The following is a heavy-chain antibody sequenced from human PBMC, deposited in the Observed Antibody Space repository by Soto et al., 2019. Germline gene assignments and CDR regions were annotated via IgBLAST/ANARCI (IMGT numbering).Heavy chain of an antibody. Sequence: SETLSLTCTVSGGSISSGGYYWSWIRQHPGKGLEWIGYIYYSGSTYYNPSLKSRVTISVDTSKNQFSLKLSSVTAADTAVYYCARDRRSRAAGSVRDRLRIAAADSYYYGMDVWGQGTTVTVS. D-gene: IGHD6-13*01. CDR3: ARDRRSRAAGSVRDRLRIAAADSYYYGMDV. CDR1: GGSISSGGYY. V-gene: IGHV4-31*03. J-gene: IGHJ6*02. CDR2: IYYSGST.